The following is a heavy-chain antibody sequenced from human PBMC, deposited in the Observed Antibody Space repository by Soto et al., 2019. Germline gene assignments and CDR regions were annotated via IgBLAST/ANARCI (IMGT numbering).Heavy chain of an antibody. Sequence: EVQLVESGGGLVKPGGSLRLSCAASGFTFSSYSMNCVRQAPGKGLEWVSSISSSSSYIYYADSVKGRFTISRDNAKNSLYLQMNSLRAEDTAVYYCARDPVYSSSWYYFDYWGQGTLVTVSS. V-gene: IGHV3-21*01. J-gene: IGHJ4*02. CDR1: GFTFSSYS. CDR2: ISSSSSYI. CDR3: ARDPVYSSSWYYFDY. D-gene: IGHD6-13*01.